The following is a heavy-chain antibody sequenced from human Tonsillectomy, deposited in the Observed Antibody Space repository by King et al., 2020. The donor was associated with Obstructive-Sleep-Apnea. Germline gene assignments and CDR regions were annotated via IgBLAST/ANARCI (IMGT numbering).Heavy chain of an antibody. V-gene: IGHV3-30-3*01. CDR2: ISYDGSNK. Sequence: VQLVESGGGVVQPGRSLRLSCAASGFTFSSYAMHRVRQAPGKGLEWVAVISYDGSNKYYADSVKGRFTISRDNSKNTLYLQMNSLRAEDTAVYYCARDPYGYCSSTSCSNWFDPWGQGTLVTVSS. D-gene: IGHD2-2*01. CDR1: GFTFSSYA. J-gene: IGHJ5*02. CDR3: ARDPYGYCSSTSCSNWFDP.